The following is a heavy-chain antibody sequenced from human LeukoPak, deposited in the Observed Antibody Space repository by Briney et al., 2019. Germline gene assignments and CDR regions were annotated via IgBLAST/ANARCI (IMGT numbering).Heavy chain of an antibody. Sequence: GGSLRLSCAAPGFTFSSYSMNWVRQAPGKGLEWVSAISGSGGSTYYADSVKGRFTISRDNSKNTLYLQMNSLRAEDTAVYYCAKDTPNYWVGYWGQGTLVTVSS. D-gene: IGHD4/OR15-4a*01. V-gene: IGHV3-23*01. CDR3: AKDTPNYWVGY. CDR1: GFTFSSYS. J-gene: IGHJ4*02. CDR2: ISGSGGST.